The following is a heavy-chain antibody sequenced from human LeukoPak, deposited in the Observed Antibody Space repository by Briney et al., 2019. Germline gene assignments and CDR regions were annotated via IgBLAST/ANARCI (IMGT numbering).Heavy chain of an antibody. Sequence: ASVKVSCKTSGYTFTNFYMHWVRQAPGQGLEWMGIINPSGANTGYAQKFQGRLTISRDNSENTLYLQMNGLRVEDTAVYYCARDWGSSGWYNWFDPWGQGTLVTVSS. CDR1: GYTFTNFY. CDR3: ARDWGSSGWYNWFDP. CDR2: INPSGANT. D-gene: IGHD3-16*01. J-gene: IGHJ5*02. V-gene: IGHV1-46*01.